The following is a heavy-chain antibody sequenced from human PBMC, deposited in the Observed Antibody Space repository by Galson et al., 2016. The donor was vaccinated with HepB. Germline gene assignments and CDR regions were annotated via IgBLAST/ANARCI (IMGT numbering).Heavy chain of an antibody. CDR2: INPSVGIT. D-gene: IGHD1-1*01. CDR3: ARGEVTTIYYYYFAMDV. Sequence: SVKVSCKASAYIFSTYYLHWVRQAPGQGLEWLGIINPSVGITNYAQKFQGRVTMTRDTSTSTVYMELSSLRSEDTAVYYCARGEVTTIYYYYFAMDVWGQGTTVTVSS. CDR1: AYIFSTYY. V-gene: IGHV1-46*01. J-gene: IGHJ6*02.